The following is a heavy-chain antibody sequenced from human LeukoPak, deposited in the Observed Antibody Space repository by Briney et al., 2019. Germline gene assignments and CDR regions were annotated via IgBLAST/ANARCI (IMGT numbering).Heavy chain of an antibody. CDR1: GYTFTGYY. V-gene: IGHV1-2*02. CDR3: ASGGDNLPYYYYYGMDV. J-gene: IGHJ6*02. D-gene: IGHD2-21*02. CDR2: INPNSGGT. Sequence: ASVKVSCKASGYTFTGYYMHWVRQAPGQGLEWMGRINPNSGGTNYAQKFQGRVTMTRDTSISTAYMELSRLGSDDTAVYYCASGGDNLPYYYYYGMDVWGQGTTVTVSS.